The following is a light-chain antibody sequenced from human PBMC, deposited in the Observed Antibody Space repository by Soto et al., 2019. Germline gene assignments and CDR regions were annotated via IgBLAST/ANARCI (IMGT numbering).Light chain of an antibody. J-gene: IGLJ1*01. CDR2: VNS. Sequence: QLVLTQPPSASGTPGQKVSISCSGSNSNIGTNTINWYQQLPGAAPKLLMFVNSQRPSGVPDRFSGSKSGTSASLAISGLQSEDEADYYCAAWDDTLNGLVFGTGTKLTVL. CDR3: AAWDDTLNGLV. CDR1: NSNIGTNT. V-gene: IGLV1-44*01.